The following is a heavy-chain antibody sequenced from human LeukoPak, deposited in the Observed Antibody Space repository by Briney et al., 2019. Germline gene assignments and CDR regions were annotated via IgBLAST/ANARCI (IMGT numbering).Heavy chain of an antibody. J-gene: IGHJ3*02. CDR1: GGSISSYY. CDR2: IYYSGST. D-gene: IGHD1-26*01. CDR3: ARYSGSHPHDAFEI. Sequence: SETLSLTCTVSGGSISSYYWSWIRQPPGKGLEWIGYIYYSGSTSYNPSLKSRVTISVDTSKNQFSLKLRSVTAADTAVYYCARYSGSHPHDAFEIWGQGTMVTVSS. V-gene: IGHV4-59*01.